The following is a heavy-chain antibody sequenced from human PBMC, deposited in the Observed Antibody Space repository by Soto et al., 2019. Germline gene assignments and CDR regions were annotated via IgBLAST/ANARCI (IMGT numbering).Heavy chain of an antibody. CDR3: ARDFFGGRDDPSYFDY. CDR2: IWYDGSKT. Sequence: QVQLVESGGGVVQPGRSLRLSCAASGFTFNTYGMHWVRQAPGKGLEWVAVIWYDGSKTSYADSVRGRFTISRDNSKNTLYLQMSGLRAEDTAVYYCARDFFGGRDDPSYFDYWGQGALVTVSS. V-gene: IGHV3-33*01. D-gene: IGHD3-10*01. CDR1: GFTFNTYG. J-gene: IGHJ4*02.